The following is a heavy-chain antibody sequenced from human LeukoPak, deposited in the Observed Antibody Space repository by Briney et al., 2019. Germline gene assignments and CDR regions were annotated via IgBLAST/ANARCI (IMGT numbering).Heavy chain of an antibody. D-gene: IGHD5-24*01. Sequence: PSETLSLTCTVSGGSISSYYWSWIRQPPGKGLEWIGYIYYSGSTNYNPSLKSRVTISVDTSKNQFSLKLSSVTAADTAVYYCARYRRDGYNYSPDAFDIWGQGTMVTVSS. CDR2: IYYSGST. J-gene: IGHJ3*02. V-gene: IGHV4-59*12. CDR1: GGSISSYY. CDR3: ARYRRDGYNYSPDAFDI.